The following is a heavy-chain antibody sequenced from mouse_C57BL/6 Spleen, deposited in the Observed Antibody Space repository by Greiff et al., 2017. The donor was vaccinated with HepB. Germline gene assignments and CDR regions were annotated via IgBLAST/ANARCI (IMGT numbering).Heavy chain of an antibody. CDR1: GYAFSSSW. CDR2: IYPGGGYT. CDR3: ARKGDRDYFDY. J-gene: IGHJ2*01. D-gene: IGHD2-14*01. V-gene: IGHV1-82*01. Sequence: QVQLKQSGPELVKPGASVKISCKASGYAFSSSWMNWVKQRPGKGLEWIGDIYPGGGYTNYNEKFKGKATLTADKSSSTAYMQFSSLTSEDSAIYYCARKGDRDYFDYWGQGTTLTVSS.